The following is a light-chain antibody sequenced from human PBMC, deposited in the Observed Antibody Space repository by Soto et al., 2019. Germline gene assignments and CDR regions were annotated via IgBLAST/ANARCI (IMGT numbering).Light chain of an antibody. J-gene: IGKJ1*01. CDR2: RAS. Sequence: DIQMTQSPSTLSASVGDSVTITCRANQNINNLLAWYQQQPGKAPRLLIYRASSLYRGVSSRFSGSVSGTQFTLTINGLQPDDFATYYCQQYTNYEWTFGPATKVEVK. CDR1: QNINNL. CDR3: QQYTNYEWT. V-gene: IGKV1-5*03.